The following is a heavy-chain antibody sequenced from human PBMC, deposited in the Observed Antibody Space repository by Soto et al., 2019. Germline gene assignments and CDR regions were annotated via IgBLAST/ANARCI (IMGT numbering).Heavy chain of an antibody. D-gene: IGHD3-22*01. CDR1: GFTFSSYG. J-gene: IGHJ6*02. V-gene: IGHV3-33*01. Sequence: GGSLRLSCAASGFTFSSYGMHWVRQAPGKGLEWVAVIWYDGSNKYYADSVKGRFTISRDNSKNTLYLQMNSLRAEDTAVYYCARDKYYYDSSGYYYGYYYGMDVWGQGTTVNVSS. CDR2: IWYDGSNK. CDR3: ARDKYYYDSSGYYYGYYYGMDV.